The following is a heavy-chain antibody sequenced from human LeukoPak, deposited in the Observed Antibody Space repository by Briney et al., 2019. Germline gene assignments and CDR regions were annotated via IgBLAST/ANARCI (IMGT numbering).Heavy chain of an antibody. D-gene: IGHD3-16*02. CDR2: ISWNSGSI. Sequence: PGGSLRLSCAASGFTFDDYAMHWVRQAPGKGLEWVSGISWNSGSIGYADSVKGRFTISRDNAKNSLYLQMNSLRAEDTALYYCAKDILSGEVSYYFDYWGQGTLVTVSS. J-gene: IGHJ4*02. CDR1: GFTFDDYA. V-gene: IGHV3-9*01. CDR3: AKDILSGEVSYYFDY.